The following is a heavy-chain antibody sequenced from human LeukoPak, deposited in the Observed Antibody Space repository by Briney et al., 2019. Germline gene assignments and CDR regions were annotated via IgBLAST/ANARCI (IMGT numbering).Heavy chain of an antibody. J-gene: IGHJ4*02. CDR3: ARGQPFDY. Sequence: SETLSLTCAVYGGSFSGYYWSWIRQPPGKGLEWIGEINHSGSTNYNPSLKSRVAISVNTSKNQFSLKQSSVTAADTAVYYCARGQPFDYWGQGTLVTVSS. V-gene: IGHV4-34*01. CDR2: INHSGST. CDR1: GGSFSGYY.